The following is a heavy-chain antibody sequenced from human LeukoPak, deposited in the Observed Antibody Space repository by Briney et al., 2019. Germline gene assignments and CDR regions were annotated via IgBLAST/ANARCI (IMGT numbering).Heavy chain of an antibody. V-gene: IGHV4-39*07. D-gene: IGHD6-13*01. J-gene: IGHJ4*02. CDR2: IYYSGST. CDR1: GGSISSGGYS. CDR3: ARDGIAAAGGSDY. Sequence: PSETLSLTCAVSGGSISSGGYSWSWIRQPPGKGLEWIGSIYYSGSTYYNPSLKSRVTISVDTSKNQFSLKLSSVTAADTAVYYCARDGIAAAGGSDYWGQGTLVTVSS.